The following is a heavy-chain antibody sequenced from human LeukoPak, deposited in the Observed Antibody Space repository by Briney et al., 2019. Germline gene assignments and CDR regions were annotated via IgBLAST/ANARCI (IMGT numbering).Heavy chain of an antibody. CDR1: GFTFSSYA. J-gene: IGHJ6*02. V-gene: IGHV3-66*01. Sequence: GGSLRLSCAASGFTFSSYAMSWVRQAPGKGLEWVSVIYSGGSTYYADSVKGRFTISRDNSKNTLYLQMNSLRAEDTAVYYCARERIVVVPAAMDYYYGMDVWGQGTTVTVSS. CDR2: IYSGGST. D-gene: IGHD2-2*01. CDR3: ARERIVVVPAAMDYYYGMDV.